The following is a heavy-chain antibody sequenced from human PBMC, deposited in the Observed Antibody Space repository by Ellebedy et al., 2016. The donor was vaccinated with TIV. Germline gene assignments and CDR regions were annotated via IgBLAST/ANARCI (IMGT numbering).Heavy chain of an antibody. CDR2: IIHIGTP. D-gene: IGHD3-22*01. Sequence: MPSETLSLTCVVYGGSFSDFYWGWNRQTAGKGLEWIGEIIHIGTPTFNPSPTSRVTIPLDTSKKQFSLKLSSLTAADTAVYYCARDHYNDSSGYYPFDYWGQGTLVTVSS. CDR3: ARDHYNDSSGYYPFDY. V-gene: IGHV4-34*12. CDR1: GGSFSDFY. J-gene: IGHJ4*02.